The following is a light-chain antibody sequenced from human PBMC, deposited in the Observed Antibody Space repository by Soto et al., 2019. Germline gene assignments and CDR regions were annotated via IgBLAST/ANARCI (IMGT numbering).Light chain of an antibody. J-gene: IGKJ1*01. Sequence: EIVLTHSPGTLSLSPGERATLSCRASQRVSNNYLAWYQQKPGQAPRLLIYGASNRATGIPDRFSGSGSGTDFTLTISRLEPEDFAVYYCQQYGSSGTFGQGTKVDIK. CDR3: QQYGSSGT. CDR2: GAS. CDR1: QRVSNNY. V-gene: IGKV3-20*01.